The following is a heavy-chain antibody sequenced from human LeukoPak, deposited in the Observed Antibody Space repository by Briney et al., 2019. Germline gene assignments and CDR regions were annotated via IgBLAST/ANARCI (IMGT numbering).Heavy chain of an antibody. Sequence: PWGSLRLSCAASGFTFSSYGMSWVRQAPGKGLEWVSAISGSGGSTYYADSVKGRFTISRDNSKNTLYLQMNSLRAEDTAVYYCARALWFGETFPAYWGQGALVTVSS. D-gene: IGHD3-10*01. CDR3: ARALWFGETFPAY. V-gene: IGHV3-23*01. CDR2: ISGSGGST. J-gene: IGHJ4*02. CDR1: GFTFSSYG.